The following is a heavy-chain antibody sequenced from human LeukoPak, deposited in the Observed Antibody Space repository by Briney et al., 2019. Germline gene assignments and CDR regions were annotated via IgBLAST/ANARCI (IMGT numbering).Heavy chain of an antibody. J-gene: IGHJ6*02. V-gene: IGHV3-7*03. CDR1: GFTLSNHW. Sequence: RGSLRLSCAASGFTLSNHWMTWVRQVPGRGPEWVANVNRDGSETYYLDSVKGRFTISRDNAKSSLNLQMNSLRAEDTALYYCVRNNAMDVWGQGTAVIVSS. D-gene: IGHD2-8*01. CDR2: VNRDGSET. CDR3: VRNNAMDV.